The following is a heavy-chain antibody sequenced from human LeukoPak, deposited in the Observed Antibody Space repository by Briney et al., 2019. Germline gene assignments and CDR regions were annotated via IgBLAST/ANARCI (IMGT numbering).Heavy chain of an antibody. J-gene: IGHJ6*03. Sequence: SETLSLTCTVSGGSIRSSSHYWGWIRQPPGEGLEWIGIIYHSGTTYYNASLKSRVTISVDTSKNQFSLKVTSVTAADTAVYYCARILPRQYRPPYYYYMDVWGKGTTVTVSS. V-gene: IGHV4-39*07. CDR1: GGSIRSSSHY. D-gene: IGHD4-11*01. CDR2: IYHSGTT. CDR3: ARILPRQYRPPYYYYMDV.